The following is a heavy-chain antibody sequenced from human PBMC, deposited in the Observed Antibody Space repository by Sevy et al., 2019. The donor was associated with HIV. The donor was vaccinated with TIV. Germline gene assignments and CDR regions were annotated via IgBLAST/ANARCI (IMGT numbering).Heavy chain of an antibody. V-gene: IGHV1-69*13. D-gene: IGHD2-15*01. CDR2: IIPIFGTA. Sequence: ASVKVSCKASGGTFSRYAISWVRQAPGQGLEWMGGIIPIFGTANHAQKFQGRVTITADESTSTAYMELSSLRSEDTAVYYCAIVVVVAPSYYRMDVWGQGTTVTVSS. CDR1: GGTFSRYA. CDR3: AIVVVVAPSYYRMDV. J-gene: IGHJ6*02.